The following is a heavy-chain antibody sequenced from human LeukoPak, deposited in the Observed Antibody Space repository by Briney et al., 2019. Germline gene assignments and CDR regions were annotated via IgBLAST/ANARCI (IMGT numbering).Heavy chain of an antibody. CDR3: ARQQLNAFDI. V-gene: IGHV3-7*01. D-gene: IGHD6-13*01. J-gene: IGHJ3*02. Sequence: PGGSLRLSCVASGFTFSSYWMSWVRQAPGRGLEWVANIKQDGSEKYYVDSVKGRFTISRDNAKSSLDLQMNSLRAEDTAVYYCARQQLNAFDIWGQGTMVTVSS. CDR1: GFTFSSYW. CDR2: IKQDGSEK.